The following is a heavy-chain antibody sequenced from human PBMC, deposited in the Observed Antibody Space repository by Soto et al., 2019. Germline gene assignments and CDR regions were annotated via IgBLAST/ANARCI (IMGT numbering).Heavy chain of an antibody. CDR3: ARDFTIFGVIIIKGGFDY. D-gene: IGHD3-3*01. Sequence: QVQLVESGGGLVKPGGSLRLSCAASGFTFSDYYMSWIRQAPGKGLECISYISSSHNTIYYADSVKGRFTISRDNAKNSLYLQMSSLRAEDTAVYYCARDFTIFGVIIIKGGFDYWGQGTLVTVSS. J-gene: IGHJ4*02. CDR2: ISSSHNTI. CDR1: GFTFSDYY. V-gene: IGHV3-11*01.